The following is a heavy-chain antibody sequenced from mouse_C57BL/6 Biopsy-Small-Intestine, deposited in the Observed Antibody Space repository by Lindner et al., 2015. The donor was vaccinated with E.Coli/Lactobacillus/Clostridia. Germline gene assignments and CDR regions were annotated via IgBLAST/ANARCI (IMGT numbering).Heavy chain of an antibody. D-gene: IGHD2-14*01. CDR3: ARHIRYNWNIRWGDAFDI. Sequence: SVKVSCKASGGTFSSYAISWVRQAPGQGLEWMGGIIPIFGTANYAQKFQGRVTITADESTSTAYMELSSLRSEDTAVYYCARHIRYNWNIRWGDAFDIWGQGTMVTVSS. V-gene: IGHV1-81*01. CDR1: GGTFSSYA. J-gene: IGHJ3*01. CDR2: IIPIFGTA.